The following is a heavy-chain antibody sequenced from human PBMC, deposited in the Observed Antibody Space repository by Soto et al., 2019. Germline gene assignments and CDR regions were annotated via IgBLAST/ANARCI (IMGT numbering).Heavy chain of an antibody. CDR3: ARDRRGYCSSTSCYKYYYYGMDV. CDR1: GFTFSSYA. D-gene: IGHD2-2*01. V-gene: IGHV3-30*04. CDR2: ISYDGRNK. Sequence: QVQLVESGGGVVQPGRSLRLSCAASGFTFSSYAMHWVRQAPGKGLEWVAVISYDGRNKYYADSVKGRFTISRDNSKNTLYLQMNSRRAEDTAVYYCARDRRGYCSSTSCYKYYYYGMDVWGQGTTVTVSS. J-gene: IGHJ6*02.